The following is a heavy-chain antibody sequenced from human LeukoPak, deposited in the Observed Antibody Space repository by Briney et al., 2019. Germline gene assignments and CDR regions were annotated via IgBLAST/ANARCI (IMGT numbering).Heavy chain of an antibody. Sequence: GGSLRLSCAASGFTFSSYSMNWFRQAPGKGLEWVSYISSSSSTIYYADSVKGRFTISRDNAKNSLYLQMNSLRAEDTAVYYCARGAGAYFDYWAREPWSPSPQ. CDR3: ARGAGAYFDY. D-gene: IGHD3-10*01. CDR2: ISSSSSTI. J-gene: IGHJ4*02. CDR1: GFTFSSYS. V-gene: IGHV3-48*01.